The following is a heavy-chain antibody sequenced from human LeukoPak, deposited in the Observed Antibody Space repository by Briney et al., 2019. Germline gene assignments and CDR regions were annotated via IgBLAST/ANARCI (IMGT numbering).Heavy chain of an antibody. D-gene: IGHD5-18*01. CDR2: ISSSSSYI. Sequence: GGSLRPSCAASGFTFSSYSMNWVRQAPGKGLEWVSSISSSSSYIYYADSVKGRFTISRDNAKNSLYLQMNSLRAEDTAVYYCARDRRGCSYGFDYWGQGTLVTVSS. J-gene: IGHJ4*02. CDR1: GFTFSSYS. V-gene: IGHV3-21*01. CDR3: ARDRRGCSYGFDY.